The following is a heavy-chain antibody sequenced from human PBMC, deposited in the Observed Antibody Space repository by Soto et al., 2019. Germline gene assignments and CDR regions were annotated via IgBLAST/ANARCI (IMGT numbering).Heavy chain of an antibody. D-gene: IGHD2-15*01. J-gene: IGHJ3*02. V-gene: IGHV3-23*01. CDR3: AGVVAATHDAFDI. Sequence: EVQLLESGGGLVQPGGSLRLSCAASGFTFSSYAMSWVRQAPGKGLEWVSAISGSGGSTYYADSVKGRCTISKDNSKNTLYLQMNSLRAEDTAVYYCAGVVAATHDAFDIWGQGTMVTVSS. CDR2: ISGSGGST. CDR1: GFTFSSYA.